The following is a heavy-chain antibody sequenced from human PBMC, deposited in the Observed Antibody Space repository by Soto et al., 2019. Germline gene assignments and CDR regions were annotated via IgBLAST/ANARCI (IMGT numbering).Heavy chain of an antibody. V-gene: IGHV4-59*01. D-gene: IGHD7-27*01. CDR3: ARGRDLGILGYDY. J-gene: IGHJ4*02. Sequence: PSETLSLTCTVSGGSISSYYWSWIRQPPGKGLEWIGYIYYSGSTNYNPSLKSRVTISVDTSKNQFSLKLSSVTAADTAVYYCARGRDLGILGYDYWVQGTLVTVSS. CDR2: IYYSGST. CDR1: GGSISSYY.